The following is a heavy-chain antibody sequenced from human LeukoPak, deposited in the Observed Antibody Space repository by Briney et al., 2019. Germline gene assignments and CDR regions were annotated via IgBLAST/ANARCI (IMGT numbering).Heavy chain of an antibody. V-gene: IGHV1-2*02. CDR1: GYTFTGYY. D-gene: IGHD1-26*01. Sequence: ASVKVSCKASGYTFTGYYMHWVRQAPGQGLEWMGWINPNSGGTNYAQKFQGRVTMTRDTSTSTVYMELSSLRSEDTAVYYCARPIVGATYWFDPWGQGTLVTVSS. CDR3: ARPIVGATYWFDP. CDR2: INPNSGGT. J-gene: IGHJ5*02.